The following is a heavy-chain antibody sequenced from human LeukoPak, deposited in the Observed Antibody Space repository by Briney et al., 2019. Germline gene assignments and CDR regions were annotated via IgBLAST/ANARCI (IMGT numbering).Heavy chain of an antibody. D-gene: IGHD5-12*01. CDR1: GGSFSGYY. Sequence: SETLSLTCAAYGGSFSGYYWSWIRQPPGKGLEWIGEINHSGSTNYNPSLKSRVTISVATSKNQFSLKLSSVTAADTAVYYCARVGVATISSYFDYWGQGTLVTVSS. J-gene: IGHJ4*02. CDR2: INHSGST. CDR3: ARVGVATISSYFDY. V-gene: IGHV4-34*01.